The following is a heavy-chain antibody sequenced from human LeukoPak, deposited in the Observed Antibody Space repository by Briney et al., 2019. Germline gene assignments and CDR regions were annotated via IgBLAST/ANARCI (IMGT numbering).Heavy chain of an antibody. Sequence: PSETLSLTCTVSGGSISSYYWSWIRQPPGKGLEWIGYIYYSGSTNYNPSLKSRVTISVDTSKNQFSLKLSSVTAADTAVYYCARRTAAGNYFDYRGQGTLVTVSS. J-gene: IGHJ4*02. CDR2: IYYSGST. CDR3: ARRTAAGNYFDY. CDR1: GGSISSYY. D-gene: IGHD6-13*01. V-gene: IGHV4-59*08.